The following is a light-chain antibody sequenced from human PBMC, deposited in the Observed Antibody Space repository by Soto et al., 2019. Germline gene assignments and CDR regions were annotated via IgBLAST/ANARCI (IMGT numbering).Light chain of an antibody. CDR3: QQYDNLPLT. V-gene: IGKV1-33*01. Sequence: DIHMTQSPSSVSASVGDRVTITCRASQGISSALAWYQQKPGKAPKLLIYDASNLETGVPSRFSGSGSGTDFTFTISSLQPEDIATYYCQQYDNLPLTFGGGTKVDIK. CDR2: DAS. CDR1: QGISSA. J-gene: IGKJ4*01.